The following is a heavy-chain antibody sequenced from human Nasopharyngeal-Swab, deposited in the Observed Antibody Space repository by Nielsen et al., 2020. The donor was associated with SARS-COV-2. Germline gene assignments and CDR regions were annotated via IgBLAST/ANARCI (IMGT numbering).Heavy chain of an antibody. V-gene: IGHV3-23*01. Sequence: GGSLRLSCAASGLTLSRYAMAWVRQAPGKGLEWVSAATGSGTLTFFADSVKGRFTISRDNSKNTVFLQMSSLRVEDTAVYYCAKLPRSGWTNYFYYMDVWGKGTTVTVSS. D-gene: IGHD6-19*01. CDR2: ATGSGTLT. J-gene: IGHJ6*03. CDR3: AKLPRSGWTNYFYYMDV. CDR1: GLTLSRYA.